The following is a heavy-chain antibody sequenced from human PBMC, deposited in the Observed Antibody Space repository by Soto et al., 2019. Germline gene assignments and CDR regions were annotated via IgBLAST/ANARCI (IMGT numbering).Heavy chain of an antibody. J-gene: IGHJ4*02. CDR1: GFTFSDYY. D-gene: IGHD3-3*01. CDR2: ISRSSSYS. V-gene: IGHV3-11*06. CDR3: ARGPREGFLEWLFSY. Sequence: QVQLVESGGGLVKPGGSLRLSCAASGFTFSDYYMTWVRQAPGKGLEWVSYISRSSSYSKYADSAKGRFTISRDNAKNSLYLQMNSLRAEDTAIYYCARGPREGFLEWLFSYWGQGTLVTVSS.